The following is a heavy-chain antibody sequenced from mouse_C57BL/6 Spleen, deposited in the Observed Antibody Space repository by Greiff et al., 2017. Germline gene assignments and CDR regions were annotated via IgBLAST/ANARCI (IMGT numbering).Heavy chain of an antibody. CDR2: ISSGGSYT. V-gene: IGHV5-6*01. CDR1: GFTFSSYG. CDR3: ARHETTVAGYFDV. Sequence: EVHLVESGGDLVKPGGSLKLSCAASGFTFSSYGMSWVATISSGGSYTYYPDSVKGRFTISRDNAKNTLYLQMSSLKSEDTAMYYCARHETTVAGYFDVWGTGTTVTVSS. D-gene: IGHD1-1*01. J-gene: IGHJ1*03.